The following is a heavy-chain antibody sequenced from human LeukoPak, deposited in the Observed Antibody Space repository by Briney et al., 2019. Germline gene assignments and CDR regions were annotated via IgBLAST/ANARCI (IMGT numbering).Heavy chain of an antibody. CDR3: ARLAVPPGNRGWCYEQ. CDR1: GFIFRNYW. CDR2: INQGGSEK. V-gene: IGHV3-7*03. D-gene: IGHD4/OR15-4a*01. J-gene: IGHJ4*02. Sequence: GGSLRLSCAASGFIFRNYWMSWVRQGPGEGPEWVANINQGGSEKYYVDSVKGRFTISRDNAKNSLDLQMNSLRVEDTAIYYCARLAVPPGNRGWCYEQWGQGTLVTVSS.